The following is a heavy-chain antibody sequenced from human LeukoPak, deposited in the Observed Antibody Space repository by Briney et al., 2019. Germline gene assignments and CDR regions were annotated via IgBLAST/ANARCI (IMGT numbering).Heavy chain of an antibody. CDR3: ARPSSGPYNWFDP. Sequence: SETLSLTCAVYGGSFSGYYWSWIRQPPGKGLEWIGEINHSGSTNYNPSLKSRVTISVDTSKNQFSLKPSSVTAADTAVYYCARPSSGPYNWFDPWGQGTLVTVSS. V-gene: IGHV4-34*01. D-gene: IGHD6-19*01. CDR2: INHSGST. J-gene: IGHJ5*02. CDR1: GGSFSGYY.